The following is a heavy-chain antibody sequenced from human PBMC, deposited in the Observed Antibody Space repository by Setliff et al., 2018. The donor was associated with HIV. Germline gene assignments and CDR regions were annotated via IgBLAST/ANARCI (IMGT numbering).Heavy chain of an antibody. CDR3: AGDFLNAGFDY. CDR2: IYASGST. Sequence: PSETLSLTCTVSGGSISSYYWSWIRQPAGKGLEWIGRIYASGSTNYNPSLKGRVTMSVDTSKNKLTLQLTSLTAADTGVYYCAGDFLNAGFDYWGPGSLVTGSS. CDR1: GGSISSYY. J-gene: IGHJ4*02. D-gene: IGHD2-2*01. V-gene: IGHV4-4*07.